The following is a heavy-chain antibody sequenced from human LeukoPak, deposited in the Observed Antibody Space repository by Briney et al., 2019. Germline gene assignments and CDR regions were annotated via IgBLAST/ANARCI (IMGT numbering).Heavy chain of an antibody. V-gene: IGHV3-23*01. CDR1: GFTFSSYW. CDR3: AKGWSWLFYYSDY. J-gene: IGHJ4*02. Sequence: PGGSLRLSCAASGFTFSSYWMSWVRQAPGKGLEWVSSISASGGSTYYADSVKGRFTISRDNSKNTLYLQMNSLRAEDTAVYFCAKGWSWLFYYSDYWGQGTLVTVSS. D-gene: IGHD3-22*01. CDR2: ISASGGST.